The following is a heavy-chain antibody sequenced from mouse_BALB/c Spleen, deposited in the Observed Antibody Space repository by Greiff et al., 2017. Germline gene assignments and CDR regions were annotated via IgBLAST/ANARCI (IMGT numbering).Heavy chain of an antibody. J-gene: IGHJ3*01. CDR3: AREDYRFSFAY. CDR2: ISSGGSYT. CDR1: GFTFSSYA. V-gene: IGHV5-9-4*01. Sequence: EVMLVESGGGLVKPGGSLKLSCAASGFTFSSYAMSWVRQSPEKRLEWVAEISSGGSYTYYPDTVTGRFTISRDNAKNTLYLEMSSLRSEDTAMYYCAREDYRFSFAYWGQGTLVTVSA. D-gene: IGHD2-14*01.